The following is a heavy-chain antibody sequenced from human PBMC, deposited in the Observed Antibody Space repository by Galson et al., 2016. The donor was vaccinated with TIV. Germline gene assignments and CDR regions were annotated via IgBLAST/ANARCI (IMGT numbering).Heavy chain of an antibody. V-gene: IGHV3-33*05. CDR2: ITYDGSNK. J-gene: IGHJ6*02. Sequence: SLRLSCAASGFTFSIYCMHWVRQAPGKGLEWVADITYDGSNKYYGDSVKGRFTISRDNSKNTLYLQMNSLRAEDTAVYYCARPGLLQNYNGSDYYDDYYYYGLDVWGQGTTVTVSS. D-gene: IGHD3-22*01. CDR3: ARPGLLQNYNGSDYYDDYYYYGLDV. CDR1: GFTFSIYC.